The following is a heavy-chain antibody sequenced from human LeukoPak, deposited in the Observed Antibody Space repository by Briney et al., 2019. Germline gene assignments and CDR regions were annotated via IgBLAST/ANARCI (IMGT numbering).Heavy chain of an antibody. J-gene: IGHJ1*01. V-gene: IGHV4-4*02. CDR2: IYHSGST. D-gene: IGHD6-19*01. CDR1: GGSISSSNW. Sequence: PSETLSLTCAVSGGSISSSNWWSWVRQPPGKGLEWIGEIYHSGSTNYNPSLKSRVTISVDKPKNQFSLKLSSVTAADTAVYYCARESNPAVASFQHWGQSTLVTVSS. CDR3: ARESNPAVASFQH.